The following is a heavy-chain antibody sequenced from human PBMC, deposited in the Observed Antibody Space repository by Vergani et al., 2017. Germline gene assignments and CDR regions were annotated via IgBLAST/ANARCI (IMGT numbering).Heavy chain of an antibody. J-gene: IGHJ4*02. D-gene: IGHD3-9*01. V-gene: IGHV1-46*03. CDR1: GYTFSNHY. Sequence: QVQVVQSGAEVKKSGASVKVSCKTSGYTFSNHYMHWVRQAPGQGLEWMGIINPSGGHTNYAQKFQGRVTMTKDTSTRTVYMELSSLRSEDTAIYYCAGGDYGNLNSYRYWGQGTLVTVSA. CDR3: AGGDYGNLNSYRY. CDR2: INPSGGHT.